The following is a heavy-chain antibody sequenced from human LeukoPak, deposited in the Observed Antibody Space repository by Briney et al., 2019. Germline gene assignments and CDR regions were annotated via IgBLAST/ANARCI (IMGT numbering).Heavy chain of an antibody. Sequence: GGSLRLSCAASGFTFSSYGMHWVRQAPGKGLEWVAFIRYNGSNKYYADSVKGRFTISRDNSKNTLYLQMNSLRAEDTAVYYCAKFLPTHIVVANYYFDYWGQGTLVTVSS. J-gene: IGHJ4*02. CDR3: AKFLPTHIVVANYYFDY. V-gene: IGHV3-30*02. CDR1: GFTFSSYG. CDR2: IRYNGSNK. D-gene: IGHD2-21*01.